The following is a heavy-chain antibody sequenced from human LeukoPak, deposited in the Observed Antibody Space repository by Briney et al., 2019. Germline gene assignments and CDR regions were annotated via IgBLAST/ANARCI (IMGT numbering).Heavy chain of an antibody. D-gene: IGHD6-13*01. CDR3: AREKYSSSWYGNWFDP. CDR1: GGSFSGYY. V-gene: IGHV4-34*01. Sequence: SETLSLTCAVYGGSFSGYYWSWIRQPPGKGLEWIGEINHSGSTNYNPSLKSRVTISVDTPKNQFSLKLSSVTAADTAVYYCAREKYSSSWYGNWFDPWGQGTLVTVSS. J-gene: IGHJ5*02. CDR2: INHSGST.